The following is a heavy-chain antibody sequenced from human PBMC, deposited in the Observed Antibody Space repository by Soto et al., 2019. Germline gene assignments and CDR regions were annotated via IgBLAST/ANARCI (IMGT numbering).Heavy chain of an antibody. CDR1: GFTFSSYG. J-gene: IGHJ6*02. CDR3: AKDGSGSYQPWYYYGMDV. CDR2: ISYDGSNK. D-gene: IGHD3-10*01. V-gene: IGHV3-30*18. Sequence: QVQPVESGGGVVQPGRSLRLSCAASGFTFSSYGMHWVRQAPGKGLDRVAVISYDGSNKYYADSVKGRFTISRDNSKNTLYLQMNSLRAEDTAVYYCAKDGSGSYQPWYYYGMDVWGQGTTVTVSS.